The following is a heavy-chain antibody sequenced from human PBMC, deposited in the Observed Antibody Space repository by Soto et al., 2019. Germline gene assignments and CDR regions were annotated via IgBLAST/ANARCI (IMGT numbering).Heavy chain of an antibody. V-gene: IGHV1-69*01. CDR2: IIPIFGTA. CDR1: GGTFSSYA. J-gene: IGHJ6*02. Sequence: QVQLVQSGAEVKKPGSSVKVSCKASGGTFSSYAISWVRQAPGQGLEWMGGIIPIFGTANYAQKFQGRVTITADESTSTAYMELSILRSEDTAVYYCARDYQGGYSYGYVYDGMDVWGQGTTVTGSS. D-gene: IGHD5-18*01. CDR3: ARDYQGGYSYGYVYDGMDV.